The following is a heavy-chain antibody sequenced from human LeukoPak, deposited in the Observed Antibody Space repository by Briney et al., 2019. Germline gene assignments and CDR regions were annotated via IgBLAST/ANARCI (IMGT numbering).Heavy chain of an antibody. CDR3: ARVGANDYGGLSYTFDI. J-gene: IGHJ3*02. CDR1: GYTFTSYG. D-gene: IGHD4-23*01. CDR2: IIPIFGTA. V-gene: IGHV1-69*05. Sequence: SVKVSCKASGYTFTSYGISWVRQAPGQGLEWMGGIIPIFGTANYAQKFQGRVTITTDESTSTAYMELSSLRSEDTAVYYCARVGANDYGGLSYTFDIWGQGTMVTVSS.